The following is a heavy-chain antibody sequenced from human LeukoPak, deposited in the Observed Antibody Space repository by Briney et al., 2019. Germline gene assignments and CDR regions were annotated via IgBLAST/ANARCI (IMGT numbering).Heavy chain of an antibody. CDR1: GFTFRSHD. V-gene: IGHV3-23*01. D-gene: IGHD3/OR15-3a*01. J-gene: IGHJ3*02. CDR2: ISASGGST. CDR3: VREGPRGLAFDI. Sequence: GGSLRLSCAASGFTFRSHDMSWVRQTPGKGLEWVSGISASGGSTFYADSVKGRFTISRDNSKNTLYLQMNGLRVEDTAVYYCVREGPRGLAFDIWGQGTMVTVSS.